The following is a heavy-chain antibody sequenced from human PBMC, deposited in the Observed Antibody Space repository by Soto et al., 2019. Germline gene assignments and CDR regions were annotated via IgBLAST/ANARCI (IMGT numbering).Heavy chain of an antibody. CDR3: ARGPKGYCSGGSCYYYYYYMDV. Sequence: SETLSLTCAVYGGSFSGYYWSWIRQPPGKGLEWIGEINHSGSTNYNPSLKSRVTISVDTSKNQFSLKLSSVTAADTAVYYCARGPKGYCSGGSCYYYYYYMDVWGKGTTVTVSS. CDR2: INHSGST. D-gene: IGHD2-15*01. J-gene: IGHJ6*03. CDR1: GGSFSGYY. V-gene: IGHV4-34*01.